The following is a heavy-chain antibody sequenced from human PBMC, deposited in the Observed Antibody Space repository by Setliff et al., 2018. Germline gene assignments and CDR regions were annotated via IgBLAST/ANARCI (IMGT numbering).Heavy chain of an antibody. CDR3: ARKIPPQYYYMDV. CDR1: GYTFTNNY. CDR2: INPSGGYT. V-gene: IGHV1-46*01. J-gene: IGHJ6*03. Sequence: ASVKVSCKASGYTFTNNYIHWVRQAPGQGLEWLGLINPSGGYTNYAQKFQDRITLSRDTPTNTLYMELGSLRSEDTAVYFCARKIPPQYYYMDVWGKGTTVTVSS.